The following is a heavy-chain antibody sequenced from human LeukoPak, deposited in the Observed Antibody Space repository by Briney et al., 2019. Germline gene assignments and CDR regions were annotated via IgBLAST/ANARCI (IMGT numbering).Heavy chain of an antibody. CDR3: ARLYGGDYYYGMDV. CDR2: IYYSGST. CDR1: GGSISSYY. D-gene: IGHD4-23*01. Sequence: SETLSLTCTVSGGSISSYYWSWIRQPPGKGLEWIGYIYYSGSTNYNPSLKSRVTISVDTSKNQFSLKLSSVTAADTAVYYCARLYGGDYYYGMDVWGQGTTVTVSS. J-gene: IGHJ6*02. V-gene: IGHV4-59*01.